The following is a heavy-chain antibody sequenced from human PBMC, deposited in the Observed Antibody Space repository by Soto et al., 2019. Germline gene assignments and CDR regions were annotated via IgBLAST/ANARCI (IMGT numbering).Heavy chain of an antibody. CDR2: INHSGST. J-gene: IGHJ3*02. D-gene: IGHD6-19*01. V-gene: IGHV4-34*01. CDR3: ARGIAVAGRGRAFDI. CDR1: AGSFSGYY. Sequence: QVQLQQWGAGLLKPSETLSLTCAVYAGSFSGYYWSWIRQHPGKGLEWIGEINHSGSTNYNPSLKSRVTISVDTSKNQFSLKLSSVNAADTAVYYCARGIAVAGRGRAFDIWGQGTIVTVSS.